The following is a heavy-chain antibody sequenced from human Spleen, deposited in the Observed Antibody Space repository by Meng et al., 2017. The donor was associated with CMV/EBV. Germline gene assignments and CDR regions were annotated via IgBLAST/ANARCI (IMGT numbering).Heavy chain of an antibody. CDR2: INDIGDT. CDR3: TRRTLPFEV. CDR1: VGSFSGYY. Sequence: QVKLQQCGAGLLKPSETLSLTLAVYVGSFSGYYWGWIRQSPGKGLEWIGEINDIGDTNYNPSLKSRVTISVDTSKNRFSLKLSSVTAADRAVYYCTRRTLPFEVWGQGTLVTVSS. D-gene: IGHD1-14*01. V-gene: IGHV4-34*01. J-gene: IGHJ4*02.